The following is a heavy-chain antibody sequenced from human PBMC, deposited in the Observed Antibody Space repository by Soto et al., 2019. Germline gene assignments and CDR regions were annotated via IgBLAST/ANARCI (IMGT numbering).Heavy chain of an antibody. CDR1: GDSISPHY. CDR2: VYYTGST. J-gene: IGHJ5*02. V-gene: IGHV4-59*08. CDR3: ARAPTWTNNWFDP. Sequence: PSETLSLTCTVSGDSISPHYWTWVRRPPGKGLEWFGYVYYTGSTNYNPSLKSRVTISVDTSKNQFSLKLSSVTAADTAVYYCARAPTWTNNWFDPWGQGTLVTVSS. D-gene: IGHD3-3*01.